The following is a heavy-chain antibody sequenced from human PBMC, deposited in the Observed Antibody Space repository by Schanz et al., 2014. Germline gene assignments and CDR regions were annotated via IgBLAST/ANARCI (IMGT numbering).Heavy chain of an antibody. CDR3: ASADYTNYFDY. Sequence: VQVVESGGDLVQPGGSLRLSCAASGFTFSTCAMHWVRQAPGKGLEWVAVISYDGRSKDYADSVKGRFTISRDNSKNTVFLQMNSLRGEDTAVYYCASADYTNYFDYWGQGTLVTVSS. V-gene: IGHV3-30*04. D-gene: IGHD4-4*01. CDR2: ISYDGRSK. CDR1: GFTFSTCA. J-gene: IGHJ4*02.